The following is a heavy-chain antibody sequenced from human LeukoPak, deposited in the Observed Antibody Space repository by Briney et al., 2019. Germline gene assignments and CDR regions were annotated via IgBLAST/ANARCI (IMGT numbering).Heavy chain of an antibody. CDR3: ARGGGYRLDY. Sequence: GGSLRLSCAASGFTFRGYEMHWVRQTPGKGLEWVSAIETDGSATTYADSVEGRFSISRDNAKNILYLQMNSLRVEDTAVYYCARGGGYRLDYWGQGTLVTVSS. J-gene: IGHJ4*02. D-gene: IGHD6-25*01. CDR2: IETDGSAT. V-gene: IGHV3-74*01. CDR1: GFTFRGYE.